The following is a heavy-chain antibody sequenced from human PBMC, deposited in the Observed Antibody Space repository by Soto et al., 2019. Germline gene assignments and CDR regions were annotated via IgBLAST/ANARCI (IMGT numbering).Heavy chain of an antibody. CDR1: GGSISSYY. Sequence: SETLSLTCTVSGGSISSYYWSWIRQPPGKGLEWIGYIYYSGSTNYNPSLKSRVTISVDTSKNQFSLKLSSVTAADTAVYYCARGSWGSWLDYYYGMDVWGQGTTVTVYS. CDR3: ARGSWGSWLDYYYGMDV. V-gene: IGHV4-59*01. J-gene: IGHJ6*02. D-gene: IGHD6-13*01. CDR2: IYYSGST.